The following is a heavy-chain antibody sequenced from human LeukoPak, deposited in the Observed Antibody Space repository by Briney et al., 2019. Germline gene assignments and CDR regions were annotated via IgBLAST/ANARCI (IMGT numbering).Heavy chain of an antibody. CDR2: ISYDGSNK. CDR1: GFTFSSYA. CDR3: ARRQTIDY. V-gene: IGHV3-30-3*01. D-gene: IGHD1-14*01. Sequence: GGSLRLSCAASGFTFSSYAMHWVRQAPGKGLEWVAVISYDGSNKYYADSVKGRFTISRDNSKNTLYLQMNSLRAEDTAVYYCARRQTIDYWGQGTLVTVSS. J-gene: IGHJ4*02.